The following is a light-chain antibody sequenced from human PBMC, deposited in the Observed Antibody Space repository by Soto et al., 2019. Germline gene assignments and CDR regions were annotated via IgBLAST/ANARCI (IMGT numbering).Light chain of an antibody. Sequence: EIVLTQSPATLSVSPGERATLSCRASQSVSSNLAGYQQKPGQSPRLLIYAASSRATGIPARFSGVGSGTEFTLTISSLQSEAFAVYYCQQYNMSPCTFGQGTKVEIK. CDR3: QQYNMSPCT. V-gene: IGKV3-15*01. J-gene: IGKJ1*01. CDR1: QSVSSN. CDR2: AAS.